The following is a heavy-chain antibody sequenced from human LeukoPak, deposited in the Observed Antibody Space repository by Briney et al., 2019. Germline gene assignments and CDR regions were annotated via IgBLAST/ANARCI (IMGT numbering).Heavy chain of an antibody. CDR2: FDYSGST. J-gene: IGHJ4*02. D-gene: IGHD6-13*01. Sequence: SETLSLTCTVSGGSISSGSYYWGWIRQPPGKGLEWLGSFDYSGSTYYKPSLKSRVTISVDTSKNQFSLKLSSVTAADTAVYYCARLVVSSWYHEVLLGRDYWGQGTLVTVSS. CDR1: GGSISSGSYY. CDR3: ARLVVSSWYHEVLLGRDY. V-gene: IGHV4-39*01.